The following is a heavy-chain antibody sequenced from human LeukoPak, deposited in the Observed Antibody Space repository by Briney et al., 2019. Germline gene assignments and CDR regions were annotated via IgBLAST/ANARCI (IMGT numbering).Heavy chain of an antibody. D-gene: IGHD2/OR15-2a*01. CDR3: ALLSGGTFDY. J-gene: IGHJ4*02. CDR2: ISNGGDP. V-gene: IGHV3-53*01. Sequence: GGSLRLSCAASGSVVTANYLAWARQAPGKGLEWVSTISNGGDPFYGDSVKGRSTISRDESTNTFSLQLDSLRVEDMGVYYCALLSGGTFDYWGQGTQVTVAS. CDR1: GSVVTANY.